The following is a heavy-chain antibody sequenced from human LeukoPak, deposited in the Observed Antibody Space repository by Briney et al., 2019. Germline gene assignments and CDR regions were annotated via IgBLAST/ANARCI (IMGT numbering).Heavy chain of an antibody. CDR1: GGSIGRGSYY. CDR2: IYYSGST. J-gene: IGHJ4*02. Sequence: SETLSLTCSVSGGSIGRGSYYWGWIRQSPGKGLEWIGSIYYSGSTYYNPSLKSRVTISVDTSKNQFSLKLSSVTAADTAVYYCARRGGYSGYGPFDYWGQGTLVTVPS. V-gene: IGHV4-39*01. CDR3: ARRGGYSGYGPFDY. D-gene: IGHD5-12*01.